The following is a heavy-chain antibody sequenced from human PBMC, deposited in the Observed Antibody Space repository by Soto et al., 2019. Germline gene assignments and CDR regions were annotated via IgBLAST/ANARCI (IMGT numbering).Heavy chain of an antibody. CDR3: ATLWGAGYHDYYYYGMHV. J-gene: IGHJ6*02. D-gene: IGHD3-9*01. Sequence: PSETLSLTCAVYGGSFSGYYWSWIRQPPGKGLEWIGEINHSGSTNYNPSLKSRVTISVDTSKNQFSLKLSSVTAADTAVYYCATLWGAGYHDYYYYGMHVCGQGTTVTVSS. CDR1: GGSFSGYY. CDR2: INHSGST. V-gene: IGHV4-34*01.